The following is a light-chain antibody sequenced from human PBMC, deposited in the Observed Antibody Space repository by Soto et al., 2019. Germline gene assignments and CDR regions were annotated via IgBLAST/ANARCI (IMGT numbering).Light chain of an antibody. Sequence: DIQMTQSPSTLSASVGDRVTITCRASQSISSWLAWYQQKPGKAPKLLIYDASSLESGVPSRFSGSGSGTESTLTISSLQPDDFATYYCQQYNSYSPGWTFGQGTKVDIK. CDR3: QQYNSYSPGWT. CDR2: DAS. V-gene: IGKV1-5*01. CDR1: QSISSW. J-gene: IGKJ1*01.